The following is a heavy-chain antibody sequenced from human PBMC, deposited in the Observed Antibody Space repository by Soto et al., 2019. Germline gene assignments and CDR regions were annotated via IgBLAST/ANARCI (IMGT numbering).Heavy chain of an antibody. CDR2: IKQDGSEK. CDR1: GFTFSSYW. CDR3: ARFPDYDYIWGTFYDY. Sequence: EVQLVESGGGLVQPGGSLRLSCAASGFTFSSYWMSWVRQAPGKGLEWVANIKQDGSEKYYVDSVKGRFTISRDNAQNSLYLQMNSLRAEDTAVYYCARFPDYDYIWGTFYDYWGQGTLVTVSS. D-gene: IGHD3-16*01. J-gene: IGHJ4*02. V-gene: IGHV3-7*01.